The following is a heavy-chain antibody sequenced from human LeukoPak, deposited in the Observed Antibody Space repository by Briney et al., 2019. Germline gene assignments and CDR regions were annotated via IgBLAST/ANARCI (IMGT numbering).Heavy chain of an antibody. V-gene: IGHV3-21*01. J-gene: IGHJ4*02. Sequence: KTGGSLRLSCAASGLPFSTYSMNWVRQAPGKGLEWVSTISRTSSYIYEADSVKGRFTISRDNANDSLYLQMNNVRDDDTAVYYCVTRASVNGKTRFRGQGTLVTVSS. CDR2: ISRTSSYI. CDR3: VTRASVNGKTRF. D-gene: IGHD1/OR15-1a*01. CDR1: GLPFSTYS.